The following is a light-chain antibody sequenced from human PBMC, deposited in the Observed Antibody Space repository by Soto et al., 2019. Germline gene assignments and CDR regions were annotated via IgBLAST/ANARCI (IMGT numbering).Light chain of an antibody. CDR3: HQYKNWPST. Sequence: EIVLTQSPGTLSLSPGERATLSCRASQSVSSNLSCYQHKPGQTPRLLIYGASTRATGIPARFSGSGSGTEFTLTISSLQSEDFAVYYCHQYKNWPSTFGQGTRLEIK. CDR1: QSVSSN. CDR2: GAS. V-gene: IGKV3-15*01. J-gene: IGKJ5*01.